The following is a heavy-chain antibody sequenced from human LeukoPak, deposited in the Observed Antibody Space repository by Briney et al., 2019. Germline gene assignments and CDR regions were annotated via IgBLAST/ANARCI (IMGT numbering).Heavy chain of an antibody. CDR1: GYTFTSYG. CDR3: ARDSDSQISGYGLH. CDR2: ISGYDGKR. V-gene: IGHV1-18*01. Sequence: ASVKVSCKASGYTFTSYGIIWVRQAPGQGLEWVGWISGYDGKRNYAEKFQDRVTLTTDTSTSTAYMELRSLRSDDTAVYYCARDSDSQISGYGLHWGQGTLVSVSS. J-gene: IGHJ1*01. D-gene: IGHD3-22*01.